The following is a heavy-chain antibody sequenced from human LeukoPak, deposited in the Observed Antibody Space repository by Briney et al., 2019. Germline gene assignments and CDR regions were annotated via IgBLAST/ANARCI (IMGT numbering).Heavy chain of an antibody. CDR3: AKDISQGYSGYHLRRYGMDV. V-gene: IGHV3-30*18. J-gene: IGHJ6*04. CDR2: ISYDGSNK. CDR1: GFTFSSYG. D-gene: IGHD5-12*01. Sequence: GRSLRLSCAASGFTFSSYGMHWVRQAQGKGLEWVAVISYDGSNKYYADSVKGRFTISRDNSNHTLYLQMNSLRAEDTAVYYCAKDISQGYSGYHLRRYGMDVWGKGTTVTVSS.